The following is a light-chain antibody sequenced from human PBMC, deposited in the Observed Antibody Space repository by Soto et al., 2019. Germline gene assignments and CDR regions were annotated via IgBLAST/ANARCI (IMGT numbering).Light chain of an antibody. J-gene: IGKJ4*01. Sequence: DIQMTQSPSSLSASVGDRVTITCRASQTISTFLNWYQQKPGEAPKLLIYTTSSLQSGVPSRFRGSGSGTEFTLIISSLQPEDFATFYCQQSYSTPLTFGGGTKVEIK. V-gene: IGKV1-39*01. CDR3: QQSYSTPLT. CDR1: QTISTF. CDR2: TTS.